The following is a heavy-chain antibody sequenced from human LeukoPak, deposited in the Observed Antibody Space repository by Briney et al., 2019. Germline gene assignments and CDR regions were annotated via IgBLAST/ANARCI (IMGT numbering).Heavy chain of an antibody. J-gene: IGHJ6*03. CDR2: IRYDGSNK. CDR3: AKDGTDYDILTGPQYYYYMDV. CDR1: GFTFSSYG. D-gene: IGHD3-9*01. Sequence: GGSLRLSCAASGFTFSSYGMHWVRQAPGKGLEWVAFIRYDGSNKYYADSVKGRFTISRDNSKNTLYLKINSLRAEDTAVYYCAKDGTDYDILTGPQYYYYMDVWGKGTTVTISS. V-gene: IGHV3-30*02.